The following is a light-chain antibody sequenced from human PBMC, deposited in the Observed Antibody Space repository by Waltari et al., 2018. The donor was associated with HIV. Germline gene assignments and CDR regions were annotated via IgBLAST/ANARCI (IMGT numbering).Light chain of an antibody. CDR2: EDN. CDR1: SGSIARNY. J-gene: IGLJ2*01. Sequence: NFMLTQPHSVSESPGKTVTISCTRSSGSIARNYVQWYQQRPGSAPTTVIYEDNQRPSGVPDRFSGSIDSSSNSASLTISGLKTEDEAVYYCQSYDSSNAVFGGGTKLTVL. CDR3: QSYDSSNAV. V-gene: IGLV6-57*04.